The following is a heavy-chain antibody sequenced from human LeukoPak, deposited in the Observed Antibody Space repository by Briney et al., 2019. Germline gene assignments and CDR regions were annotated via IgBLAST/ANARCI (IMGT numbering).Heavy chain of an antibody. CDR1: GYTFTGYY. D-gene: IGHD2-15*01. CDR3: ARVRCSGGSCYLGAFDI. V-gene: IGHV1-2*02. J-gene: IGHJ3*02. Sequence: ASVKVSCKSSGYTFTGYYIHWVRQAPGQGLEWMGWINPNSGGTNYAQKFQGRVTMTRDTSISTAYMELSRLRSDDTAVYYCARVRCSGGSCYLGAFDIWGQGTMVTVSS. CDR2: INPNSGGT.